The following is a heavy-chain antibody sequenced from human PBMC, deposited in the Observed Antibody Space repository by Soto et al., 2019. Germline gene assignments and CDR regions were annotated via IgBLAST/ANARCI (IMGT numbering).Heavy chain of an antibody. D-gene: IGHD3-22*01. CDR2: IIPIFGTA. Sequence: QVQLVQSGAEVKKPGSSVKVSCKASGGTFSSYAISWVRQAPGQGLEWMGGIIPIFGTANYAQKFQGRVTIPADKSTRTAYMELSSLGSEDAAVYYCARGRYYYDSSGYRRHYYYGMDVWGQGTTVTVSS. V-gene: IGHV1-69*06. CDR3: ARGRYYYDSSGYRRHYYYGMDV. J-gene: IGHJ6*02. CDR1: GGTFSSYA.